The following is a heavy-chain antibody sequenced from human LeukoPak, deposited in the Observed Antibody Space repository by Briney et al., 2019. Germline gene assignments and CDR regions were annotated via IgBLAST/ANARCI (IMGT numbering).Heavy chain of an antibody. V-gene: IGHV4-59*01. D-gene: IGHD2-8*01. CDR3: ARGTRILYSSKFDY. CDR2: IYYGGST. CDR1: GGSISSYY. J-gene: IGHJ4*02. Sequence: PSETLSLTCTVSGGSISSYYWSWIRQPPGKGLEWIGYIYYGGSTNYNPSLKSRVTISVDTSKNQFSLKLSSVTAADTAVYYCARGTRILYSSKFDYWGQGTLVTVSS.